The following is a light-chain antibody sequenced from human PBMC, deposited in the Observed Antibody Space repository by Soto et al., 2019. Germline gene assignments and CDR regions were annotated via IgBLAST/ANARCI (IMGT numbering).Light chain of an antibody. Sequence: EIVLTQSPATLSLSPGERATLSCRASQSVSSYLAWYQQKPGQAPRLLIYDASNRATGIPARFSGSGSWTDFTLTISSLEPEDFAVYYCQQRSNWPGFTFGRGTKVDIK. CDR2: DAS. J-gene: IGKJ3*01. CDR3: QQRSNWPGFT. V-gene: IGKV3-11*01. CDR1: QSVSSY.